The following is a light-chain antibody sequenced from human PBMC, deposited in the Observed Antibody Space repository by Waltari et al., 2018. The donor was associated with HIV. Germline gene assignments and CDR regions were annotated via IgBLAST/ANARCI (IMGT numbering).Light chain of an antibody. Sequence: EIVMTQSPATLSVSPGERATLSCRASQSVSSNLAWYQQTPGQAPRLPIYGAFTRATGIPARFSGSGSGTEFTLTISSLRSEDFVVYYCQQYNNWPRTFGQGTKLQIK. CDR2: GAF. CDR3: QQYNNWPRT. J-gene: IGKJ2*01. V-gene: IGKV3-15*01. CDR1: QSVSSN.